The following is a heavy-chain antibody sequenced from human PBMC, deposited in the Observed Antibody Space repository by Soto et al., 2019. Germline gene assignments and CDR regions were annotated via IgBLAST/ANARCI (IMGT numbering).Heavy chain of an antibody. D-gene: IGHD6-19*01. Sequence: ASVKVSCKASGYTFTSYAMHWVRQAPGQRLEWMGWINAGNGNTKYSQKFQGRVTITRDTSASTAYMELSSLRSEDTAVYYCARDYAVAGKDAFDIWGQGTRVTVS. CDR1: GYTFTSYA. J-gene: IGHJ3*02. CDR3: ARDYAVAGKDAFDI. CDR2: INAGNGNT. V-gene: IGHV1-3*01.